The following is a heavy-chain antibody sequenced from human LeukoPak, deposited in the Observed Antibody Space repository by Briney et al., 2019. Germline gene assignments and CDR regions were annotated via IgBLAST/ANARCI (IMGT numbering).Heavy chain of an antibody. D-gene: IGHD3-9*01. CDR2: IYPGDSDT. CDR3: ARHRTGRYDILTAQPYYGMDV. V-gene: IGHV5-51*01. Sequence: GESLKISCKGSGYSFTSYWIGWVRQMPGKGLEWMGIIYPGDSDTRYNPSFQGQVTISADKSISTAYLQWSSLKASDTAMYYCARHRTGRYDILTAQPYYGMDVWGQGTTVTVSS. CDR1: GYSFTSYW. J-gene: IGHJ6*02.